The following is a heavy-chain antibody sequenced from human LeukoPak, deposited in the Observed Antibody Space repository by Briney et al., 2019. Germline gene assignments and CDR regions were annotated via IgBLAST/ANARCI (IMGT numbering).Heavy chain of an antibody. D-gene: IGHD4-17*01. CDR1: GFTFSSYG. V-gene: IGHV3-23*01. CDR2: ISGSGGST. Sequence: PGGSLRLSCAASGFTFSSYGMSWVRHAPGRGLEWVSAISGSGGSTYYADSVKGRFTISRDNSKNTLYLQMNSLRAEDTAVYYCAKGDDYERPGIDYWGQGTLVTVSS. CDR3: AKGDDYERPGIDY. J-gene: IGHJ4*02.